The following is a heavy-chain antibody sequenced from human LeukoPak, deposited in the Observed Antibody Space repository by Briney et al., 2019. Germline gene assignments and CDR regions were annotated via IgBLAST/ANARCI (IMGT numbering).Heavy chain of an antibody. D-gene: IGHD3-10*01. CDR2: IYTSRST. CDR1: GGSISSYY. J-gene: IGHJ4*02. CDR3: ERGGIRGTDY. Sequence: SETLSHTCTVSGGSISSYYWSWIRKPAGKGLEWIGRIYTSRSTKYNPSLKSRVTMSVDTSKNQFSLKLTSVTAADTAVYYCERGGIRGTDYWGQGTLVTVSS. V-gene: IGHV4-4*07.